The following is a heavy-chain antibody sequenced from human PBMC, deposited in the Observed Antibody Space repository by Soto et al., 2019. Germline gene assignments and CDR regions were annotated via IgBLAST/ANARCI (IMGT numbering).Heavy chain of an antibody. V-gene: IGHV1-69*13. D-gene: IGHD4-17*01. Sequence: SVKVSCKPSGGTFSNYAFSWVRQAPGQGLEWMGGIIPSFGTAKYAQKFQGRVTITGDESTNTAYRELSSRRSEDTAVYYCASVYGDRDDNYCAGHVPGPGPTETLSS. CDR3: ASVYGDRDDNYCAGHV. J-gene: IGHJ6*02. CDR2: IIPSFGTA. CDR1: GGTFSNYA.